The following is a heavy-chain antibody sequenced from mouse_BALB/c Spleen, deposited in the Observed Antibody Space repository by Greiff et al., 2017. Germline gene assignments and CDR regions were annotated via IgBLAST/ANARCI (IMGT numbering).Heavy chain of an antibody. Sequence: QVQLQQPGAELVKPGASVKLSCKASGYTFTSYWMLWVKQRPGQGLEWIGEINPSNGRTNYNEKFKSKATLTVDKSSSTAYMQLSSLTSEDSAVYYCARWDGRDAMDYWGQGTSVTVSS. CDR2: INPSNGRT. V-gene: IGHV1S81*02. D-gene: IGHD1-1*01. J-gene: IGHJ4*01. CDR1: GYTFTSYW. CDR3: ARWDGRDAMDY.